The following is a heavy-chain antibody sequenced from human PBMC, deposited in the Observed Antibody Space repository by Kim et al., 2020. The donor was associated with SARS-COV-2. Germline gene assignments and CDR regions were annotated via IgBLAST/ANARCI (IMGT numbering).Heavy chain of an antibody. V-gene: IGHV3-11*01. CDR3: ARDPYDFWSGYFDNWYFAL. CDR1: GFTCSDYY. J-gene: IGHJ2*01. D-gene: IGHD3-3*01. CDR2: ISSSGSTI. Sequence: GGSLRLSCAASGFTCSDYYMSWIRQAPGKGLEWVSYISSSGSTIYYADSVKGRFTISRDNAKNSLYLQMNSLRAEDTAVYYCARDPYDFWSGYFDNWYFALWGRGALVTVSS.